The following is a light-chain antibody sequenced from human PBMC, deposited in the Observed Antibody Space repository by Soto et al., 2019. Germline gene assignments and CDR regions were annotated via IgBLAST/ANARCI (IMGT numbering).Light chain of an antibody. CDR2: GAS. Sequence: EIALTQSPGTLFLSPGERATLSCRASQSVSNNYLAWYQQKPGQAPRLLICGASNRATGIPDRFSGSGSGTDFTLTISRLEPEDFAVYYCQQYGSSGTFGQGTKVDIK. CDR1: QSVSNNY. CDR3: QQYGSSGT. V-gene: IGKV3-20*01. J-gene: IGKJ1*01.